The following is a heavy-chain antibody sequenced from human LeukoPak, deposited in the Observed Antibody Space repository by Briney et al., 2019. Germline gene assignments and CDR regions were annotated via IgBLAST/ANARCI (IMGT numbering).Heavy chain of an antibody. CDR3: AKDGYNYDSSGHFDY. CDR1: GFTFSSYA. D-gene: IGHD3-22*01. CDR2: ISGSGGAT. Sequence: PGGSLRLSCAASGFTFSSYAMSWVRQPPGKGLEWVSAISGSGGATYHADADSVKGRFIISRDNSKNTLYLQINSLRVEDTAVYYCAKDGYNYDSSGHFDYWGQGTLVTVSS. J-gene: IGHJ4*02. V-gene: IGHV3-23*01.